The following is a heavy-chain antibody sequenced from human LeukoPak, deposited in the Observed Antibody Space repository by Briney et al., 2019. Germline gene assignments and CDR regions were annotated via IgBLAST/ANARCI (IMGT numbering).Heavy chain of an antibody. CDR1: GFXFSNYG. D-gene: IGHD3-10*01. Sequence: GGSLRLSCAASGFXFSNYGMSWVRQAPGKGLEWVSAISANAGGTSYADSVKGRFTISRDNSKDTLYLQMNSLRAEDTALYYCAKRDGSGSSEKTFDYWGQGTLVTVSS. J-gene: IGHJ4*02. V-gene: IGHV3-23*01. CDR3: AKRDGSGSSEKTFDY. CDR2: ISANAGGT.